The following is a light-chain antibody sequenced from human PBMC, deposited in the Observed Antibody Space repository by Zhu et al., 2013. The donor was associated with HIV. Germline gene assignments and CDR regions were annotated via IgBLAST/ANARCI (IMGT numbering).Light chain of an antibody. CDR1: QGISSS. V-gene: IGKV1-9*01. Sequence: DIQLTQSPSFLSASVGDRVTITCRASQGISSSLAWYQQKPGRAPKFLIYAASTLQSGVPSRFSGSGSGTEFTLTITSLQPDDFATYYCQHVNSNAAFGPGTKVDV. J-gene: IGKJ3*01. CDR3: QHVNSNAA. CDR2: AAS.